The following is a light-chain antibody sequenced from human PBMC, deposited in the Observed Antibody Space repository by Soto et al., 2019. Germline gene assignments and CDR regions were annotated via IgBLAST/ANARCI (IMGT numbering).Light chain of an antibody. Sequence: EVVMTQSPATLSVSPGERGTLSCRASQSVGRNLAWYQQKPGQAPRLLIYGASTRATGIPARFSGSGSGTEFTLTISSLQSEDFAVYYCQQYNNWPPYNFGQGTKVDI. V-gene: IGKV3-15*01. CDR3: QQYNNWPPYN. CDR2: GAS. J-gene: IGKJ2*01. CDR1: QSVGRN.